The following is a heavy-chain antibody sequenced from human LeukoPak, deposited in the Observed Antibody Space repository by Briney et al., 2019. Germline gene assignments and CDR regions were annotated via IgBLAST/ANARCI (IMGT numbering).Heavy chain of an antibody. CDR2: IKPDGSET. CDR3: GGFGYEAAVDL. D-gene: IGHD6-13*01. CDR1: GFMFTTYW. V-gene: IGHV3-7*01. Sequence: PTGGSLRLSCAASGFMFTTYWMTWVRQAPGKGPEWVANIKPDGSETYYVDSVKGRFTISRDSTKSLLYLQMNSLRGEDAAVYYCGGFGYEAAVDLWGQGTLVTVSS. J-gene: IGHJ4*02.